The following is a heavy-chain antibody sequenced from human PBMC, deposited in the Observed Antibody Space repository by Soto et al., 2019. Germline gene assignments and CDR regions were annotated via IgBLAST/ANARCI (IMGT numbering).Heavy chain of an antibody. D-gene: IGHD6-6*01. J-gene: IGHJ5*02. V-gene: IGHV3-15*01. Sequence: EVQLVESGGGLVKPGGSLRLSCAASGFPFINAWMTWVRQAPGKGLEWVVRIKSKTDGGAIDYGAPVKNRFTISRDDSKSTLYLQMNSLKTEDTAVYYCTTAGPHRRSSIWFDPWGQGTLVTVSS. CDR2: IKSKTDGGAI. CDR3: TTAGPHRRSSIWFDP. CDR1: GFPFINAW.